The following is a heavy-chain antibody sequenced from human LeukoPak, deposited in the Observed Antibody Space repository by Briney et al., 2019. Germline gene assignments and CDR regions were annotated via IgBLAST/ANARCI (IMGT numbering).Heavy chain of an antibody. V-gene: IGHV3-23*01. D-gene: IGHD6-13*01. Sequence: GGSLRLSCEASGFTVTANYMTWVRQAPGKGLQWVSLISDSGGSTYCADSVKGRFTVSRDNSKATLYLQMNSLRADDTAVYFCAKRGSSWSYFDYWGQGTLVTVSS. CDR3: AKRGSSWSYFDY. CDR2: ISDSGGST. J-gene: IGHJ4*02. CDR1: GFTVTANY.